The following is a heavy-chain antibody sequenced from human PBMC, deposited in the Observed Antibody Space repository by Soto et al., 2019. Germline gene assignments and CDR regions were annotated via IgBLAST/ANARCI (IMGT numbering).Heavy chain of an antibody. Sequence: SETLSLTCAVSGDSISSCYCMWIRQPPGKGLESIGYLYYGRSANYNPSLKSRVTLSVDTSTNQCSLTLSSMTAADTAVYYCARGTSNWSCKFDYWGQGILVT. V-gene: IGHV4-59*01. J-gene: IGHJ4*02. CDR2: LYYGRSA. CDR1: GDSISSCY. D-gene: IGHD1-26*01. CDR3: ARGTSNWSCKFDY.